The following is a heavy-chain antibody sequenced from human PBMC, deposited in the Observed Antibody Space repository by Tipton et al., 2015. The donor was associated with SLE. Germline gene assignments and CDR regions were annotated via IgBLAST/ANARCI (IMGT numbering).Heavy chain of an antibody. V-gene: IGHV3-7*01. CDR1: GFTFSNDW. D-gene: IGHD2-2*01. J-gene: IGHJ4*02. CDR3: ARLVWVFDY. CDR2: IKEDGSGT. Sequence: SLRLSCAASGFTFSNDWMSWVRQAPGKGLEWVANIKEDGSGTYYVDSVKGRFTISRDNAKNSLYLQMNSLRAEDTAVYYCARLVWVFDYWGQGTLVTVSS.